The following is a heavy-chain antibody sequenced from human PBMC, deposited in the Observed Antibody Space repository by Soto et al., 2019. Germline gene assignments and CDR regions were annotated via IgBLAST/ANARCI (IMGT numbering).Heavy chain of an antibody. V-gene: IGHV3-30*03. CDR2: ISNDGVNK. J-gene: IGHJ4*02. Sequence: PGGSLSLSCAASGFAFSGFGMHWVRQAPGKGLEWVAGISNDGVNKFYADYAKGRFTISRDNSKNTLYLQMDSLRADDTAIYYCAADRLAGRLPFDYWGQGTLVTVSS. CDR1: GFAFSGFG. D-gene: IGHD6-6*01. CDR3: AADRLAGRLPFDY.